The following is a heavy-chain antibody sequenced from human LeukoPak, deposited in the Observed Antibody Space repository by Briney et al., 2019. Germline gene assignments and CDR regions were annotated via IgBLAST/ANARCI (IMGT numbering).Heavy chain of an antibody. J-gene: IGHJ4*02. CDR3: ARASTVSYY. CDR1: GFTVSGNY. D-gene: IGHD4-17*01. CDR2: IYSGGTT. Sequence: GGSLRLSCAASGFTVSGNYMTWVRHPPGPGLEWVSIIYSGGTTYYADSVKGRFTISRDNSKNTVYLQVNSLRAEDTAVYYCARASTVSYYWGQGTLVTVSS. V-gene: IGHV3-53*03.